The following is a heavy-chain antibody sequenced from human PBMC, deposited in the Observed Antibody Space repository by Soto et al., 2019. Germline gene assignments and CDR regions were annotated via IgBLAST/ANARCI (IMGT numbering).Heavy chain of an antibody. CDR1: GFTFSSYA. CDR3: ARAASTLGYCSGGSCSLRY. CDR2: ISYDGSNK. V-gene: IGHV3-30-3*01. J-gene: IGHJ4*02. Sequence: QVQLVESGGGVVQLGRSLRLSCAASGFTFSSYAMHWVRQAPGKGLEWVAVISYDGSNKYYADSVKGRFTISRDNSKNTLYLQMNSLRAEDTAVYYCARAASTLGYCSGGSCSLRYWGQGTLVTVSS. D-gene: IGHD2-15*01.